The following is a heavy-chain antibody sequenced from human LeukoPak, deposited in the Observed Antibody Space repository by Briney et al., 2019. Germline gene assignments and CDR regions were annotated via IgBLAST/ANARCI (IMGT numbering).Heavy chain of an antibody. J-gene: IGHJ3*02. Sequence: ASVKVSCKVSGYTLTELSMHWVRQAPGKGLEWMGGFDPEDGETIYAQKFQGRVTMTEDTSTDTAYMELSSLRSEDTAVYYCATWDVGATPFVFDIWGQGTMVTVSS. D-gene: IGHD1-26*01. CDR3: ATWDVGATPFVFDI. CDR2: FDPEDGET. V-gene: IGHV1-24*01. CDR1: GYTLTELS.